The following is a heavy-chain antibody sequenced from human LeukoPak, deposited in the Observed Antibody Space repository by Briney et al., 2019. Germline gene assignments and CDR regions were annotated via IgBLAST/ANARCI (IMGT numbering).Heavy chain of an antibody. CDR2: ISVSGGST. J-gene: IGHJ4*02. V-gene: IGHV3-23*01. D-gene: IGHD2-15*01. Sequence: GGSLRLSCAASGFTFSKYAMTWVRQAPGKGLEWVSGISVSGGSTNYADSVKGRFTISRDNSKNTLYLQMGSLSSEDMAVYYCAREYCSGGSCHKLFDYWGQGTLVTVSS. CDR3: AREYCSGGSCHKLFDY. CDR1: GFTFSKYA.